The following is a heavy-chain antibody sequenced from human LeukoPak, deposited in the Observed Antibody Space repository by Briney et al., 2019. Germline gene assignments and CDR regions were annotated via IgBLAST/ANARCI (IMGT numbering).Heavy chain of an antibody. CDR1: GYTFTNYA. V-gene: IGHV1-3*01. CDR3: TRGLLWFGELSPPGY. CDR2: INAGNDNT. J-gene: IGHJ4*02. Sequence: ASVNVSCKASGYTFTNYAIHWVRQAPGQRLEWMGWINAGNDNTKYSQKFQGRVTITRDTSASTVYMELSSLRSEDMAVYYCTRGLLWFGELSPPGYWGQGTLITVSS. D-gene: IGHD3-10*01.